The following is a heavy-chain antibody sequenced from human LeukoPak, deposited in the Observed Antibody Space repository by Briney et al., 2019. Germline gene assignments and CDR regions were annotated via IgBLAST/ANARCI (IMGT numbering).Heavy chain of an antibody. V-gene: IGHV1-69*13. D-gene: IGHD2-2*01. CDR2: IIPIFGTA. CDR3: ARILLGYCSSTSCYNDAFDI. Sequence: SVKVSCKASGGTFSSYAISWVRQAPGQGLEWMGGIIPIFGTANYAQKFQGRVTITADESTSTAYMELSSLRSEDTAVYYCARILLGYCSSTSCYNDAFDIWGQGTMVTVSS. CDR1: GGTFSSYA. J-gene: IGHJ3*02.